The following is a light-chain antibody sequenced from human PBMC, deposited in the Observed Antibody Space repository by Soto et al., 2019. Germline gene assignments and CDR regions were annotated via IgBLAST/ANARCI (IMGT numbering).Light chain of an antibody. V-gene: IGLV2-8*01. CDR3: SSCAGGNIYASV. CDR2: EVS. J-gene: IGLJ2*01. CDR1: SSDVGGYNY. Sequence: QSALTQPPSASGSPGQSVTISCTGTSSDVGGYNYVSWYQQHPGKAPKLMIYEVSKRPSGVPDRFSGSKSGNTASLTVSGLQAQDEADSYCSSCAGGNIYASVFGGGTKLTVL.